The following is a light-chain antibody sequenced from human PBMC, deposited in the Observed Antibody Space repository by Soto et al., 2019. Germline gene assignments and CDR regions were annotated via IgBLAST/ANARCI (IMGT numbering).Light chain of an antibody. Sequence: QSALTQPASVSGSPGQSITISCTGTSSDVGGYDSVSWYQQHPGKAPKLIIYEVSNRPSGVSNRFSGSKSGNTASLTISGLQAEDEADYYCSSYTGSSTLVFGGGTKVTVL. CDR1: SSDVGGYDS. V-gene: IGLV2-14*01. J-gene: IGLJ2*01. CDR2: EVS. CDR3: SSYTGSSTLV.